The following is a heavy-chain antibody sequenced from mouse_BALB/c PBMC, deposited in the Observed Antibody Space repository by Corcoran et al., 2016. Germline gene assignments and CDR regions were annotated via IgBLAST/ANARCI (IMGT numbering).Heavy chain of an antibody. Sequence: QIQLVQSGPELKKSGETVKISCKASGYTFTDYSMHWVKQAPGKGLKWMGWINTETGEPTYADDFKGRFAFSLETSASTAYLQINNLKNEDTATDFCAKAYYRYCDYWGQGTTLTVSS. V-gene: IGHV9-2-1*01. CDR1: GYTFTDYS. J-gene: IGHJ2*01. D-gene: IGHD2-14*01. CDR2: INTETGEP. CDR3: AKAYYRYCDY.